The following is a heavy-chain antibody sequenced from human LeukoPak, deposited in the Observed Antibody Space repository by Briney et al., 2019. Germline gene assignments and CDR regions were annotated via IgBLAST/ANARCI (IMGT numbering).Heavy chain of an antibody. J-gene: IGHJ4*02. CDR2: IRYKAYGATT. Sequence: GGSLRLTCTASGFTFGNYVLSWFRRHPGKGREGLVFIRYKAYGATTEYAASVKGRFTISRDDSKSIAYLQMNSLKTEDTAVYYCTRGQEIAVVVPAAQTYWGQGTLVTVSS. CDR3: TRGQEIAVVVPAAQTY. V-gene: IGHV3-49*03. D-gene: IGHD2-2*01. CDR1: GFTFGNYV.